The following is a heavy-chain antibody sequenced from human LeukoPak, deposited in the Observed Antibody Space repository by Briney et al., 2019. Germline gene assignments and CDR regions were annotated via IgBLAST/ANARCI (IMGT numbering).Heavy chain of an antibody. CDR3: ARAFLDSSSRFDY. CDR2: IYYSGST. J-gene: IGHJ4*02. D-gene: IGHD6-13*01. Sequence: SETLSLTCTVSGGSISSSSYYWGWIRQPPGKGLEWIGSIYYSGSTYYNPSLKSRVTISVDTSKNQFSLKLSSVTAADTAVYYCARAFLDSSSRFDYWGQGTLVTVSS. V-gene: IGHV4-39*07. CDR1: GGSISSSSYY.